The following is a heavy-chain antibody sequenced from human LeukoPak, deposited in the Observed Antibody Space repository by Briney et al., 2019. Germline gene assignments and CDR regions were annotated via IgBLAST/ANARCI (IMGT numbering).Heavy chain of an antibody. V-gene: IGHV5-51*01. Sequence: GESLKISCKGSGYSFSTYWIAWLRQMPGKGLEWIGIIYPGDSDTRYSPSFQGQATISVDKSTSTAYLQWSSLKASDTAMYYCARTSDRRRFDPWGQGTLVTVSS. J-gene: IGHJ5*02. CDR2: IYPGDSDT. CDR1: GYSFSTYW. CDR3: ARTSDRRRFDP. D-gene: IGHD3/OR15-3a*01.